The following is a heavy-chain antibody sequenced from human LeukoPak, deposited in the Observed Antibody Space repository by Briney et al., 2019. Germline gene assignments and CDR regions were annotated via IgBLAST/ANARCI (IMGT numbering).Heavy chain of an antibody. V-gene: IGHV1-18*01. Sequence: ASVKVSCKASGYTFTSYGISWVRQAPGQGLEWMGWISAYNGNTSCAQKLQGRVTMTTDTSTSTAYMELRSLRSDDTAVYYCARGRRIAVAALRNAFDIWGQGTMVTVSS. CDR2: ISAYNGNT. CDR3: ARGRRIAVAALRNAFDI. J-gene: IGHJ3*02. D-gene: IGHD6-19*01. CDR1: GYTFTSYG.